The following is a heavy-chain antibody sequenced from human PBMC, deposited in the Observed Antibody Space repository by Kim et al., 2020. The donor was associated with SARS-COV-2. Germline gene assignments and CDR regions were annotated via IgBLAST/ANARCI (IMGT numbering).Heavy chain of an antibody. D-gene: IGHD2-21*02. J-gene: IGHJ4*02. CDR3: ARPALEDRYCGGDCYSDFDY. CDR2: ISSSSTI. CDR1: GFTFSSYS. Sequence: GGSLRLSCAASGFTFSSYSMNWVRQAPGKGLEWVSYISSSSTIYYADSVKGRFTISRDNAKNSLYLQMNSLRDEDTAVYYCARPALEDRYCGGDCYSDFDYWGQGTLVTVSS. V-gene: IGHV3-48*02.